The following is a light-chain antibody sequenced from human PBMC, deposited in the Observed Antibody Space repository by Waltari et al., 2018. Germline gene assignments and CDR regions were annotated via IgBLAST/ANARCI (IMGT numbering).Light chain of an antibody. CDR2: GAS. CDR3: QHYVRLPAT. Sequence: EIVLTQSPGTLSLSPGERATLSCRASQSVRGSLAWYQQKAGQAPRLLIYGASSRATGIPDRFSVSGSGTDFSLTISRLEPEDFAVYYCQHYVRLPATFGQGTKVEI. J-gene: IGKJ1*01. V-gene: IGKV3-20*01. CDR1: QSVRGS.